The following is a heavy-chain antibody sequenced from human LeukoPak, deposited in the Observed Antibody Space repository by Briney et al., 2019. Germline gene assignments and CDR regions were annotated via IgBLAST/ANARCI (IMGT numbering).Heavy chain of an antibody. CDR3: ATVVQYSSSWYGSYYYGMDV. V-gene: IGHV3-30*03. CDR1: GFTFSSYG. Sequence: GRSLRLSCAASGFTFSSYGMHWVRQAPGKGLEWVSVISYDGSNKYYADSVKGRFTISRDNSKNTLYLQMNSLSAEDTAVSYCATVVQYSSSWYGSYYYGMDVWGKGTTVTVSS. CDR2: ISYDGSNK. D-gene: IGHD6-13*01. J-gene: IGHJ6*04.